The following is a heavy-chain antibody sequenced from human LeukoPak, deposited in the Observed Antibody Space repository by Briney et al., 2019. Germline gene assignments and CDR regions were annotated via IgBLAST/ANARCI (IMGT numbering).Heavy chain of an antibody. CDR3: AKVRGYCSSTSCSNFDY. J-gene: IGHJ4*02. Sequence: GGSLRLSCAASGFTFSSYGMHWVRQAPGKGLEWVAFIRYDGSNKYYADSVKGRFTISRDNSKNTLYLQMNSLRAEDTAVYYCAKVRGYCSSTSCSNFDYWGQGTLVTVSS. CDR2: IRYDGSNK. D-gene: IGHD2-2*01. CDR1: GFTFSSYG. V-gene: IGHV3-30*02.